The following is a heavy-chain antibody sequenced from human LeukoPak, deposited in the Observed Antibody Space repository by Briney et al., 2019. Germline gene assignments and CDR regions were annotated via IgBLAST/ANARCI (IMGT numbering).Heavy chain of an antibody. CDR2: ISSGSSYI. J-gene: IGHJ4*02. CDR3: ARDHLVRGVISY. V-gene: IGHV3-21*01. Sequence: GGSLRLSCAASGFTFSSYTMNWVRQAPGKGLEWVSIISSGSSYIHYADSVKGRFTISRDNAKNSLYLQMNSLRAEDTAVYYCARDHLVRGVISYWGQGTLVTVSS. CDR1: GFTFSSYT. D-gene: IGHD3-10*01.